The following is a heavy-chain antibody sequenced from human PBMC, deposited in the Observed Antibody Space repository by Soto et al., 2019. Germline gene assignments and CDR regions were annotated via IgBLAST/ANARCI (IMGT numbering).Heavy chain of an antibody. CDR1: GFTFSSYA. CDR2: ISGSGGST. CDR3: TASSGWYNAFDI. Sequence: EAQLLESGGGLVQPGGSLRLSCAASGFTFSSYAMSWVRQAPGKGLEWVSAISGSGGSTYYADSVKGRFTISRDNSKNTLYLQMNSLRAEDTAVYYCTASSGWYNAFDIWGQGTMVTVSS. J-gene: IGHJ3*02. D-gene: IGHD6-19*01. V-gene: IGHV3-23*01.